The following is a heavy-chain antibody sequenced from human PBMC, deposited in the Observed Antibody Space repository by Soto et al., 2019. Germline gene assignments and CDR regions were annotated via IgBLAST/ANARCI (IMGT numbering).Heavy chain of an antibody. D-gene: IGHD3-10*01. CDR1: GFTFSSYG. CDR2: IWYDGSNK. CDR3: ARDGWTYYYALYYFVY. V-gene: IGHV3-33*01. J-gene: IGHJ4*02. Sequence: GGSLRLSCAASGFTFSSYGMHWVRQAPGKGLEWVAVIWYDGSNKYYADSVKGRFTISRDNSKNTLYLQMNSLRAEDTAVYYCARDGWTYYYALYYFVYWGQGTLVTVSS.